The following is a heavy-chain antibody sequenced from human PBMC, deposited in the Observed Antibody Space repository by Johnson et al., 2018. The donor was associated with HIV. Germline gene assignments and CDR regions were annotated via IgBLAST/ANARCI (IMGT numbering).Heavy chain of an antibody. CDR2: ISYDGSNK. V-gene: IGHV3-30-3*01. CDR3: ARAPPNVAPGAFDI. CDR1: GFTFSSYA. D-gene: IGHD2-21*01. Sequence: QVQLVESGGGVVQPGRSLRLSCAASGFTFSSYAMHWVRQAPGKGLEWVAVISYDGSNKYYADSAKGRFTISRDNSKNTLYLQMSSLRAEDTAVYYCARAPPNVAPGAFDIWGQGTMVTV. J-gene: IGHJ3*02.